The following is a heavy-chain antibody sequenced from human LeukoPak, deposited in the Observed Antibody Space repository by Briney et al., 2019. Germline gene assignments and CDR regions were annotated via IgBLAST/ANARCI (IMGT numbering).Heavy chain of an antibody. CDR1: GLNFGLYE. Sequence: GGSLRLSCAASGLNFGLYEMNWVRQAPGKGLEWVSYITNSGTTVYYADSVKGRFTISRDNAKNSLYLQMNSLRAEDTAVYYCARGMVANSGGAIDYWGQGTLVTVSS. J-gene: IGHJ4*02. D-gene: IGHD6-25*01. CDR2: ITNSGTTV. V-gene: IGHV3-48*03. CDR3: ARGMVANSGGAIDY.